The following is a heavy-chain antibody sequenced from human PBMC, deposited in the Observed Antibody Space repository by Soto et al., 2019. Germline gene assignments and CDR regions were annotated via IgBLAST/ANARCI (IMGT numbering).Heavy chain of an antibody. CDR3: TADRGVDTPLVAYDF. J-gene: IGHJ4*02. D-gene: IGHD5-18*01. CDR2: IKSKSDGGTV. CDR1: GFTFSRAW. V-gene: IGHV3-15*07. Sequence: EVQLVESGGGLVEPGGSLRLSCAASGFTFSRAWMNWVRQVPGKGLEWVGRIKSKSDGGTVDYPAAMKDRFTISRDDSKNTLYLQVNSLKTEDTAVYYCTADRGVDTPLVAYDFWGQGTLVTVSS.